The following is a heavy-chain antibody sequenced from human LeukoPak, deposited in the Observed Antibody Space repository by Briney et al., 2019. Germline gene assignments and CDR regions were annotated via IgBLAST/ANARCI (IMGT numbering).Heavy chain of an antibody. CDR3: ARDGGIYCSGGNCYGGLDYYYYMDV. V-gene: IGHV1-69*06. Sequence: SVKVSCKASGYTFTSYGISWVRQAPGQGLEWMGGIIPIFGTANYAQKFQGRVTITADKSTSTAYMELSSLRSEDTAVYYCARDGGIYCSGGNCYGGLDYYYYMDVWGKGTTVTVSS. CDR2: IIPIFGTA. CDR1: GYTFTSYG. D-gene: IGHD2-15*01. J-gene: IGHJ6*03.